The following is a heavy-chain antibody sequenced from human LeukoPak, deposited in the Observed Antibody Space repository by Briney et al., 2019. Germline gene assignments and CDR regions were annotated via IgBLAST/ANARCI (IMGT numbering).Heavy chain of an antibody. CDR3: ARGGQWLIPTDY. D-gene: IGHD6-19*01. J-gene: IGHJ4*02. CDR2: IYYSGST. V-gene: IGHV4-59*01. Sequence: PSETLSLTCTVSGGSISSYYWSWIRQPPGKGLEWTGYIYYSGSTNYNPSLKSRVTISVDTSKNQFSLKLSSVTAADTAVYYCARGGQWLIPTDYWGQGTLVTVSS. CDR1: GGSISSYY.